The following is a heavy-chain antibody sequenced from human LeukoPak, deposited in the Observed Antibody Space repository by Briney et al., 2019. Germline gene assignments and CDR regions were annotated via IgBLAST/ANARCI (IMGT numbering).Heavy chain of an antibody. CDR3: ARDQYYYDSSGYYSST. Sequence: GGSLRLSCAASGFTFSSYSMNWVRQAPGKGLEWVSYISSSSSTIYYADSVKGRFTISRDNAKNSLYLQMNSLRAEDTAVYYCARDQYYYDSSGYYSSTWGQGTLSPSPQ. CDR1: GFTFSSYS. D-gene: IGHD3-22*01. CDR2: ISSSSSTI. V-gene: IGHV3-48*01. J-gene: IGHJ5*02.